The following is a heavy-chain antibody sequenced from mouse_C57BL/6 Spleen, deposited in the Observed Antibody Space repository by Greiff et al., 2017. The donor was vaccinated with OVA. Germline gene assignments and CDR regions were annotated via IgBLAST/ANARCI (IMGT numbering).Heavy chain of an antibody. J-gene: IGHJ3*01. V-gene: IGHV8-12*01. CDR1: GFSLSTSGMG. Sequence: QVTLKESGPGILQPSQTLSLTCSFSGFSLSTSGMGVSWLRHPSGKGLEWLAHIYWDDDKRYNPSLKSRLTISKDTSRNQVFLKSTSVDTADTATYYCAWAYYGNSPWFAYWGQGTLVTVSA. D-gene: IGHD2-10*01. CDR3: AWAYYGNSPWFAY. CDR2: IYWDDDK.